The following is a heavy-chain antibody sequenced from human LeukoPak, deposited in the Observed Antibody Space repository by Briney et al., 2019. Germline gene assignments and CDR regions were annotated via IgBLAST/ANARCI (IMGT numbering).Heavy chain of an antibody. D-gene: IGHD3-10*01. CDR2: TYYRSKWYN. V-gene: IGHV6-1*01. CDR1: GDSVSSNSAA. CDR3: ATVWGGGSGSYYRVFVVGAFDI. Sequence: SQTLSLTCAISGDSVSSNSAAWNWIRQSPSRGLEWLGRTYYRSKWYNDYAVSVKSRITINPDTSRNQFSLQLNSVTPEDTAVYYCATVWGGGSGSYYRVFVVGAFDIWGQGTMVTVSS. J-gene: IGHJ3*02.